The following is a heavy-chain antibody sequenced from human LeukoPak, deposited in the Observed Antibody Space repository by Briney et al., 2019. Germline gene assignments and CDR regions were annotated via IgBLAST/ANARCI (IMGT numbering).Heavy chain of an antibody. CDR1: GFTFSTYA. CDR2: ISGSGGST. CDR3: AKSGGLSGSGRLAMDV. J-gene: IGHJ6*02. D-gene: IGHD3-10*01. V-gene: IGHV3-23*01. Sequence: GGSLRLSCAASGFTFSTYAMSWVRLAPGKGLEWVSGISGSGGSTYYADSVKGRFSSSRDNSNNTLYVQMNSLRVEDTAVYYCAKSGGLSGSGRLAMDVWGQGTTVTVSS.